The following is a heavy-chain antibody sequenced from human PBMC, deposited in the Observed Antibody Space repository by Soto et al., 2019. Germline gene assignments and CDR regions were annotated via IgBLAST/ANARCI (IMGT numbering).Heavy chain of an antibody. J-gene: IGHJ6*02. CDR1: GFTFSSYA. V-gene: IGHV3-23*01. CDR3: AKENHTLTMVRGVMFYYYYGMDV. Sequence: GGSLRLSCAASGFTFSSYAMSWVRQAPGKGLEWVSAISGSGGSTYYADSVKGRFTISRDNSKNTLYLQMNSLRAEDTAVYYCAKENHTLTMVRGVMFYYYYGMDVWGQGTTVTVSS. CDR2: ISGSGGST. D-gene: IGHD3-10*01.